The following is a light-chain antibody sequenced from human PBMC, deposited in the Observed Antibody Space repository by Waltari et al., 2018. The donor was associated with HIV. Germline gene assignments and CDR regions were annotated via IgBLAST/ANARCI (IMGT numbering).Light chain of an antibody. CDR3: VLYMGSGIGV. V-gene: IGLV8-61*01. Sequence: QAVVTQEPSFSVSPGGTVTLPCGLSSGSVSTSYYPSWYQQTPGQGPRTLVYSTNMCCCGGPYRVSGSSLGNQAALTITGAQADDESDYYCVLYMGSGIGVFGGGTKVTVL. CDR2: STN. CDR1: SGSVSTSYY. J-gene: IGLJ3*02.